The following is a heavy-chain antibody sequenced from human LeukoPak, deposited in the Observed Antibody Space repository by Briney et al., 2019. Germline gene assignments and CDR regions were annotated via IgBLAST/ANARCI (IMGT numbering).Heavy chain of an antibody. CDR3: AKGPAPYCSGGSCYSPHWYFDL. D-gene: IGHD2-15*01. CDR2: ISGSGNTT. J-gene: IGHJ2*01. CDR1: QFTFSNYA. V-gene: IGHV3-23*01. Sequence: GGSLRLSCAASQFTFSNYAMSWVRQAPGKGLEWVSAISGSGNTTYFGDSVTGWFTISGDNPKNTVYLQMNSLSAEDTAVYYCAKGPAPYCSGGSCYSPHWYFDLWGRGTLVTVSS.